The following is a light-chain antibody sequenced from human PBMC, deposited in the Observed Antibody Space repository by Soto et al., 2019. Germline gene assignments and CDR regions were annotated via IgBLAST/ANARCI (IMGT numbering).Light chain of an antibody. J-gene: IGLJ2*01. CDR1: SGHSSYA. CDR2: LNSDGSH. CDR3: QTWGTGIQV. Sequence: QSVLTQSPSDSASLGASVKLTCTLSSGHSSYAIAWHQQRPEKGPRYLMKLNSDGSHSKGDGIPDRFSCSSSGAERYLTISSLQSEDEADYYCQTWGTGIQVFGGGTKLTVL. V-gene: IGLV4-69*01.